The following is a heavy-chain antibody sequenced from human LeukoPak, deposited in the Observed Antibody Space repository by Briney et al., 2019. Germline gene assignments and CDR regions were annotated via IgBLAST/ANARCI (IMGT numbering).Heavy chain of an antibody. CDR3: ARHRSPSSLSYFDI. V-gene: IGHV4-59*08. Sequence: SETLSLTCTVSGGSISSYYWSWIRQPPGKGLEWIGYIYYSGSTNYNPSLKSRVTISIDTSKNQFSLRLSSVTAADTAVYYCARHRSPSSLSYFDIWGQGALVIVSS. J-gene: IGHJ4*02. CDR1: GGSISSYY. CDR2: IYYSGST. D-gene: IGHD6-19*01.